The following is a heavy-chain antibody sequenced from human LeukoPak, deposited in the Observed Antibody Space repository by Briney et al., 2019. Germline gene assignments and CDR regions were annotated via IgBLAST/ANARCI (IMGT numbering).Heavy chain of an antibody. J-gene: IGHJ3*02. CDR3: ATSPDYGDYIRAAFDI. CDR2: ISWNSGSI. D-gene: IGHD4-17*01. CDR1: GFTFNDYA. V-gene: IGHV3-9*01. Sequence: PGRSLRLSCAASGFTFNDYAMHWVRQAPGKGLGWVSGISWNSGSIGYADSVKGRFTVSRDNAKNSLYLQMNSLRGEDTALYYCATSPDYGDYIRAAFDIWGQGTMVTVSS.